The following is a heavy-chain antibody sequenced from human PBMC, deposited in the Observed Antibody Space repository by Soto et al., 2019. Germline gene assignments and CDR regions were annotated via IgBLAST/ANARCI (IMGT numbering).Heavy chain of an antibody. D-gene: IGHD3-22*01. Sequence: PVKVSCKASGGTFSSYAISSVRQAPGQGLEWMGGIIPIFGTANYAQKFQGRVTITADESTSTAYMELSSLRSEDTAVYYCARGLTMIVVVSQAHIDYYYYGMDVWGQGTTVTVSS. CDR3: ARGLTMIVVVSQAHIDYYYYGMDV. CDR1: GGTFSSYA. V-gene: IGHV1-69*13. J-gene: IGHJ6*02. CDR2: IIPIFGTA.